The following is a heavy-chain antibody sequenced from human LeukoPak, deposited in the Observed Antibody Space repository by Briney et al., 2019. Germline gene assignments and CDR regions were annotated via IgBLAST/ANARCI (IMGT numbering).Heavy chain of an antibody. J-gene: IGHJ3*02. CDR2: MSVNGVNK. CDR3: VRESCSGGSCTYDPFDI. D-gene: IGHD2-15*01. Sequence: PGGSLRLSCVASGFSFSSYSIHWVRRVPGKGLEWVAVMSVNGVNKYYADSVRGRFTVSRDISKNTQFLQMNSLRFEDTAVYFCVRESCSGGSCTYDPFDIWGRGAMVAVS. CDR1: GFSFSSYS. V-gene: IGHV3-30-3*01.